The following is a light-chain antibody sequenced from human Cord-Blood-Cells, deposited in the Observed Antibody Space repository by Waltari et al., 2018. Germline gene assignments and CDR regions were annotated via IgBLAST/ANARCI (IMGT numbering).Light chain of an antibody. CDR3: QQYGSSPTWT. V-gene: IGKV3-20*01. Sequence: EIVLTQSPGTLSFSPGERATLSCRASQSVSSSYLAWYQQKPGQAPRLLIHGASSRATGIPDRFSGSGSGTDFTLTISRLEPEDFAVYYCQQYGSSPTWTFGQGTKVEIK. J-gene: IGKJ1*01. CDR1: QSVSSSY. CDR2: GAS.